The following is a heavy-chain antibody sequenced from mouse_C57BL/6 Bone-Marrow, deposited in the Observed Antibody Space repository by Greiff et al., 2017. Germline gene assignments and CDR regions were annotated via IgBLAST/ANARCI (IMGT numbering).Heavy chain of an antibody. D-gene: IGHD2-5*01. V-gene: IGHV5-4*03. CDR3: ASQSYSTFAY. CDR1: GFTFSSYA. J-gene: IGHJ3*01. CDR2: ISDGGSYT. Sequence: EVKLVESGGGLVKPGGSLKLSCAASGFTFSSYAMSWVRQTPEKRLEWVATISDGGSYTYYPDNVKGRFTISRDNAKNNLYLQMSHLKSEDTAMYYCASQSYSTFAYWGQGTLVTVSA.